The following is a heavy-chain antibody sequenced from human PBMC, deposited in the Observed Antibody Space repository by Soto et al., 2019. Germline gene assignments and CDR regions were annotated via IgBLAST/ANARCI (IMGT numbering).Heavy chain of an antibody. D-gene: IGHD3-9*01. CDR3: TRDAKYHDILTGYFANDH. CDR1: GYTFPNFG. Sequence: QVQLGQSEAEVKKPGASVKVSCKASGYTFPNFGISWVRQAPGQGLEWLGWISTDNGDTKYAQKIQARVTLTTDTATTTVYMELTSLRPDDTAVYYCTRDAKYHDILTGYFANDHWGQGTLVTVSS. CDR2: ISTDNGDT. V-gene: IGHV1-18*04. J-gene: IGHJ4*02.